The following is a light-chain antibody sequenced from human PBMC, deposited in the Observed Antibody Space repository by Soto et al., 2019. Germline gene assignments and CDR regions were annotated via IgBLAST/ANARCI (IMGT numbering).Light chain of an antibody. Sequence: NFMLTQPHSVSESPGKTVTISCTRSSGSIASNYVQWYQQRPGSAPTTVIYEDNQRPSGVPDRFSGSIDSSSNSASLTISGLKTEDEADYYCQSYDISIFWVFGGGTQLTVL. CDR2: EDN. V-gene: IGLV6-57*04. CDR1: SGSIASNY. J-gene: IGLJ3*02. CDR3: QSYDISIFWV.